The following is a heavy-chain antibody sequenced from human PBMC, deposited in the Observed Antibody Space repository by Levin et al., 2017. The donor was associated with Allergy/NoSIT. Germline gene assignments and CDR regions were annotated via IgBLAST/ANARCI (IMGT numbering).Heavy chain of an antibody. J-gene: IGHJ6*02. D-gene: IGHD3-3*01. Sequence: SRQTPGKGLEWIGEINHSGSTNYNPSLKSRVTISVDTSKNQFSLKLSSVTAADTAVYYCARGPRITIFGVVIRPYYYGMDVWGQGTTVTVSS. CDR3: ARGPRITIFGVVIRPYYYGMDV. V-gene: IGHV4-34*01. CDR2: INHSGST.